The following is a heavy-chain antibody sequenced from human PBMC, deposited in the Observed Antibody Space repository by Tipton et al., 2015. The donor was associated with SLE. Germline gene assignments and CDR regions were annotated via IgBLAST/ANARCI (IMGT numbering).Heavy chain of an antibody. Sequence: TLSLTCAVSGYSISSGYYWGWIRQPPGKGLEWIGSIYHSGSTNYNPSLKSRVTISVDTSKNQFSLKLSSVTAADTAVYYCARAARGIDYWGQGTLVTVSS. V-gene: IGHV4-38-2*01. J-gene: IGHJ4*02. CDR2: IYHSGST. CDR3: ARAARGIDY. CDR1: GYSISSGYY. D-gene: IGHD6-6*01.